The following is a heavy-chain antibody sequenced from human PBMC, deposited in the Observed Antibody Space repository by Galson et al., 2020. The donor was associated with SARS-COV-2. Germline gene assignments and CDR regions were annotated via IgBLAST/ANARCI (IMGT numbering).Heavy chain of an antibody. J-gene: IGHJ6*02. V-gene: IGHV4-34*01. CDR3: ARGLPYSTFYYYDGMDV. CDR2: INHSGST. Sequence: SETLSLTCAVYGGSFSGYYWSWIRQPPGKGLEWIGEINHSGSTNYNPSLKSRVTISVDTSKNQFSLKQSSVTAADTAVYYCARGLPYSTFYYYDGMDVWGQGTTVTVSS. D-gene: IGHD6-13*01. CDR1: GGSFSGYY.